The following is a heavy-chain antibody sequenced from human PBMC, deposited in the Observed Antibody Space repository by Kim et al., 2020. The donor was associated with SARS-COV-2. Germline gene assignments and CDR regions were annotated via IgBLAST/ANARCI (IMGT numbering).Heavy chain of an antibody. CDR2: IYYSGST. V-gene: IGHV4-39*01. CDR3: ASLSDSAP. D-gene: IGHD2-15*01. J-gene: IGHJ5*02. CDR1: GGSISSSSYY. Sequence: SETLSLTCTVSGGSISSSSYYWGWIRQPPGKGLEWIGSIYYSGSTYYNPSLKSRVTISVDTSKNQFSLKLSSVTAADTAVYYCASLSDSAPWGQGTLVTVSS.